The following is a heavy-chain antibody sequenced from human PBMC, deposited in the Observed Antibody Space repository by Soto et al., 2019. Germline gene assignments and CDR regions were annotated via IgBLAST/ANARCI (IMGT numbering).Heavy chain of an antibody. CDR3: AKGHAAAADAFDI. Sequence: PSETLSLTCTVSGGSISSSSYFWGWIRQPPGKGLEWIGIISYSGSAFYNPSLKSRVTISIDTSKKHFSLKLNSVTAADTALYYCAKGHAAAADAFDIWGQGTMVTVSS. D-gene: IGHD6-13*01. CDR1: GGSISSSSYF. CDR2: ISYSGSA. J-gene: IGHJ3*02. V-gene: IGHV4-39*02.